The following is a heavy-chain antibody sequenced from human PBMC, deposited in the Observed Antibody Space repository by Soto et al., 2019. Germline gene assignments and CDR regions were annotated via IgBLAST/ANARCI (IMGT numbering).Heavy chain of an antibody. CDR1: GYTFTGYY. D-gene: IGHD4-17*01. CDR2: INPNSGGT. Sequence: GASVKVSCKASGYTFTGYYMHWVRQAPGQGLEWMGWINPNSGGTNYAQKFQGWVTMTRDTSISTAYMELSRLRSDDTAVYYCAKDGTHYGDYGFDYWGQGTLVTVSS. CDR3: AKDGTHYGDYGFDY. J-gene: IGHJ4*02. V-gene: IGHV1-2*04.